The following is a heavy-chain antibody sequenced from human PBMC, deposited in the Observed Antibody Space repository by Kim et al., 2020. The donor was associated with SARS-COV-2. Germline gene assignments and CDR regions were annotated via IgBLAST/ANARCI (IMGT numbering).Heavy chain of an antibody. J-gene: IGHJ4*02. CDR3: ARVRGIAAAAFDY. V-gene: IGHV1-46*01. Sequence: YAQKFQGRVTMTRNTSTSTVYMELSSLRSEDTAVYYCARVRGIAAAAFDYWGQGTLVTVSS. D-gene: IGHD6-13*01.